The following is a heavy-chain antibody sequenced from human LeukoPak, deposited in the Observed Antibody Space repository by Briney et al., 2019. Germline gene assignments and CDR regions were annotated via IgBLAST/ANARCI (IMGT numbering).Heavy chain of an antibody. V-gene: IGHV1-2*02. Sequence: ASVKVSCKASGYTFTSYYMHWVRQAPGQGLEWLGWINTDSGGTNYAQKFLGRVTMTRDKANSTAYLELSGLRSDDTAVYYCSRHVVTLVRGVNNRKEDWFDPWGQGTLVSVSS. CDR3: SRHVVTLVRGVNNRKEDWFDP. J-gene: IGHJ5*02. CDR2: INTDSGGT. CDR1: GYTFTSYY. D-gene: IGHD3-10*01.